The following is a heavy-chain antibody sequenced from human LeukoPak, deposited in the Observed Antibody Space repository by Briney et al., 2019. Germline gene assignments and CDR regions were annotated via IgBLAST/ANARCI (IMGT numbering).Heavy chain of an antibody. CDR1: GFALSSNH. J-gene: IGHJ4*02. D-gene: IGHD6-19*01. V-gene: IGHV3-53*01. CDR3: ARGAEAGPFYFAS. Sequence: PGGSLRLSCAASGFALSSNHMSWVRQAPGKGLEWVASIYRGDNTYYTDCVTGRFTISRDNSENTLYLQMNSLRGDDTAVYYCARGAEAGPFYFASWGQGTLVTVSS. CDR2: IYRGDNT.